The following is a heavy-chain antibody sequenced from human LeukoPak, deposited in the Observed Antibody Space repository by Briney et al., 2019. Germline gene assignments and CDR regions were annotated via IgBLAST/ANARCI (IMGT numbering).Heavy chain of an antibody. CDR1: GFTFSSYA. Sequence: GGSRRLSCAASGFTFSSYAMHWVRRAPGKGLEWVAVISYDGSNKYYADSVKGRFTISRDNSKNTLYLQMNSLRAEDTAVYYCARDPDYSSGFPYFDYWGQGTLVTVSS. J-gene: IGHJ4*02. CDR2: ISYDGSNK. CDR3: ARDPDYSSGFPYFDY. V-gene: IGHV3-30-3*01. D-gene: IGHD6-19*01.